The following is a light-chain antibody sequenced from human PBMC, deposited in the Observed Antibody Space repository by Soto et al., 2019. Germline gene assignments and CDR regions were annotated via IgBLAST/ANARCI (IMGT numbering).Light chain of an antibody. J-gene: IGLJ2*01. CDR3: SSYTTRGSYLV. Sequence: QSALTQPASVSGSPGQSITISCTGTSSDVGASDYVSWYQQHPGKVPKVMIYEVTNRPSGVSTRFSGSKSGTTAYLTISGLQAEDEADYYCSSYTTRGSYLVFDLGTKLTVL. V-gene: IGLV2-14*01. CDR2: EVT. CDR1: SSDVGASDY.